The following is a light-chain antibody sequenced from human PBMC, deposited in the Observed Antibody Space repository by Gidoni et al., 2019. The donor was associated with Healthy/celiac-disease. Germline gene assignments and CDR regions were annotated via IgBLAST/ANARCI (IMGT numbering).Light chain of an antibody. J-gene: IGKJ2*01. V-gene: IGKV4-1*01. CDR2: GAS. Sequence: DIVMTQPPDSLAVSLGERATINCKSSQSVLYSSNNKNYLAWYQQKPGQPPKLLIYGASTRESGVPDRFSGSGSGTDFTLTISSLQAEDVAVYYCQQYYSTPRTFGQXTKLEIK. CDR1: QSVLYSSNNKNY. CDR3: QQYYSTPRT.